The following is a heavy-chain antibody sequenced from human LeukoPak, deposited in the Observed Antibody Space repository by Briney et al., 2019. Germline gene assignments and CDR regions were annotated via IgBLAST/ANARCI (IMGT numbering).Heavy chain of an antibody. J-gene: IGHJ4*02. D-gene: IGHD3-16*02. CDR3: AKDLGRLGELSPLDY. CDR2: ISYDGSNK. V-gene: IGHV3-30*18. CDR1: GFTFSSYG. Sequence: QPGGSLRLSCAASGFTFSSYGMHWVRQAPGKGLEWVAVISYDGSNKYYADSVKGRFTISRDNSKNTLYLQMNSLRAEDTAVYYCAKDLGRLGELSPLDYWGQGTLVTVSS.